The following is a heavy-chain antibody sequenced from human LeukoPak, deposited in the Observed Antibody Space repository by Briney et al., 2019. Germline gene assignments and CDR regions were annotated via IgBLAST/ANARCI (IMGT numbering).Heavy chain of an antibody. V-gene: IGHV3-33*01. CDR2: IAYDGSRA. Sequence: GGSLRLSCAGSGFTFGGYGMHWFRQTPGKGLEWVAVIAYDGSRAFYADYVKGRFTISRDNYKKTMSVQMDDLRAEDTAVYYCTRYNNDHFDYWGQGTLVTVSS. CDR3: TRYNNDHFDY. D-gene: IGHD1-14*01. CDR1: GFTFGGYG. J-gene: IGHJ4*02.